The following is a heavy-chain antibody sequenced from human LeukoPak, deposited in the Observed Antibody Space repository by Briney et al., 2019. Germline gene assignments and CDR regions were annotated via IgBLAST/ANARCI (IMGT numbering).Heavy chain of an antibody. V-gene: IGHV3-9*03. CDR3: AKGTHYDFWSGYYDY. CDR2: ISWNSGSI. D-gene: IGHD3-3*01. J-gene: IGHJ4*02. CDR1: GFTFSDYY. Sequence: GGSLRLSCAASGFTFSDYYMSWIRQAPGKGLEWVSGISWNSGSIGYADSVKGRFTISRDNAKNSLYLQMNSLRAEDMALYYCAKGTHYDFWSGYYDYWGQGTLVTVSS.